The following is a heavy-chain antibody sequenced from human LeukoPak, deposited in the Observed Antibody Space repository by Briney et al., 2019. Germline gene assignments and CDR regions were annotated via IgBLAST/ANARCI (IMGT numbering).Heavy chain of an antibody. V-gene: IGHV4-61*01. CDR1: DNSVSSGSYY. J-gene: IGHJ5*02. CDR3: ARTRFLGGDRCGRFDP. CDR2: IYYSGST. Sequence: KPSETLSLTCTVSDNSVSSGSYYWSWIRQPPGKGLEWIGYIYYSGSTSYNPSLKSRVSISVDTSKNQFSLKLNSVTTADTAVYYCARTRFLGGDRCGRFDPWGQGTLVTVSS. D-gene: IGHD3-3*01.